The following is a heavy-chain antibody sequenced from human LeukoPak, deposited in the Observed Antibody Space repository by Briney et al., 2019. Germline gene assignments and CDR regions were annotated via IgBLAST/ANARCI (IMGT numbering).Heavy chain of an antibody. Sequence: SETLSLTCTVSGGSISSYYGSWIRQPAGKGLEWIGRIYTSGSTNYNPSLKSRVTMSVDTSKNQFSLKLSSVTAADTAVYYCARDHYYYDSSGYLPLDYWGQGTLVTVSS. V-gene: IGHV4-4*07. CDR2: IYTSGST. CDR3: ARDHYYYDSSGYLPLDY. J-gene: IGHJ4*02. CDR1: GGSISSYY. D-gene: IGHD3-22*01.